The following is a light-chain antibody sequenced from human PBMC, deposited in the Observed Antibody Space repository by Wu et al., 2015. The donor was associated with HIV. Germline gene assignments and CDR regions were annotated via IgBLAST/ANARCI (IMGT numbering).Light chain of an antibody. CDR2: GAS. J-gene: IGKJ4*01. V-gene: IGKV3-15*01. CDR1: QSVNSK. CDR3: QQYNYWPT. Sequence: EFVLTQSPATLSVSPGERATLSCRASQSVNSKLAWYQQKPGQAPRLLIYGASTRATDIPARFTGSGSGTEFTLTISSLQSEDFAVYYCQQYNYWPTFGGGTKVEIK.